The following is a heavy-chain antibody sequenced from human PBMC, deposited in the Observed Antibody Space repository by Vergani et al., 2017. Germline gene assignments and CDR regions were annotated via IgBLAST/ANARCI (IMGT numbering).Heavy chain of an antibody. CDR2: ISWNSGSI. CDR3: AKGNRRIPAAQIDY. V-gene: IGHV3-9*03. CDR1: GFTFDDYA. D-gene: IGHD6-13*01. Sequence: EVQLVESGGGLVQPGRSLRLSCAASGFTFDDYAMHWVRQAPGKGLEWVSFISWNSGSIAYAGSVKGRFTISRDNAKNSLYLQMNSLRAEDMALYYCAKGNRRIPAAQIDYWGQGTLVTVSS. J-gene: IGHJ4*02.